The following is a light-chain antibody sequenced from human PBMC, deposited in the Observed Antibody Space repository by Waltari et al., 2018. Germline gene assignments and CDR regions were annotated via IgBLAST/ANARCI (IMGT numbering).Light chain of an antibody. J-gene: IGLJ1*01. CDR1: ILHVGGYNY. V-gene: IGLV2-14*03. Sequence: QSALTQPASLSGSPGQSTTISCPATILHVGGYNYVAWYQHHPGKAPKLLIYDVTNRPSGVSNRYSGSKSGNTASLTISGLQAEDEADYHCSSFTSSSTLVFGTGTKVTVL. CDR3: SSFTSSSTLV. CDR2: DVT.